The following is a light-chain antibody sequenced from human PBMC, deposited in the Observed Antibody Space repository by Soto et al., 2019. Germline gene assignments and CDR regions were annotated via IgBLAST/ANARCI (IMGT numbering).Light chain of an antibody. J-gene: IGKJ1*01. CDR2: GAS. Sequence: EIVVTQRPDTLSVGQGERATLSCRACQSISDTLAWYQQKPGQAPRLLIYGASSRATGIPDRFSGSGSGTDFTLPINTLEPEDFSVYYCQQYDSSPKTSCQGTKVDIK. V-gene: IGKV3-20*01. CDR3: QQYDSSPKT. CDR1: QSISDT.